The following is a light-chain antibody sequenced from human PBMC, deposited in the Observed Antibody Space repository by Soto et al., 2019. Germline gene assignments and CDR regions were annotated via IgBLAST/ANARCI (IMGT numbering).Light chain of an antibody. Sequence: QSVLTQPPSVSGSPGQRVTISCTGSSSNIGARNVVHWYQQPPGTAPKLIIYGNSNRPSGVPDRFSGSKSGTSASLAITGLQAEDEDDYCCPSDGSSLSGEVFGAGTQLTVL. CDR1: SSNIGARNV. V-gene: IGLV1-40*01. J-gene: IGLJ7*01. CDR3: PSDGSSLSGEV. CDR2: GNS.